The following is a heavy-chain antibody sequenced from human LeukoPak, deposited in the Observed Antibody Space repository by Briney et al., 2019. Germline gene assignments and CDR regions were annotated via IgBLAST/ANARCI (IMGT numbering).Heavy chain of an antibody. Sequence: PGGSLRLSCAASGFTVSSNYMSWVRQAPGKGLEWVSVIYSGGSPYYADSVKGRFTISRDNSKNTLYLQMNSLRAEDTAVYYCACSSTYYYGSGSYVGPPNYYYYGMDVWGQGTTVTVSS. J-gene: IGHJ6*02. V-gene: IGHV3-66*01. CDR2: IYSGGSP. CDR3: ACSSTYYYGSGSYVGPPNYYYYGMDV. CDR1: GFTVSSNY. D-gene: IGHD3-10*01.